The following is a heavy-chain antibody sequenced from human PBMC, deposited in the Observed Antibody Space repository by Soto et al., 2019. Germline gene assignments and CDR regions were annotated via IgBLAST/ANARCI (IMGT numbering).Heavy chain of an antibody. D-gene: IGHD3-3*01. CDR3: ARNGSYYDFWSGYYFGGGMDV. CDR1: GGSFSGYY. J-gene: IGHJ6*02. Sequence: ETLSLTCAVYGGSFSGYYWSWIRQPPGKGLEWIGEINHSGSTNYNPSLKSRVTISVDTSKNQFSLKLSSVTAADTAVYYCARNGSYYDFWSGYYFGGGMDVWGQGTTVTVSS. CDR2: INHSGST. V-gene: IGHV4-34*01.